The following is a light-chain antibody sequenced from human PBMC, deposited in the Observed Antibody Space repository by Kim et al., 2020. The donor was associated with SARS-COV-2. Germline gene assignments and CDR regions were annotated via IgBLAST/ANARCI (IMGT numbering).Light chain of an antibody. CDR3: QQYTTLLSVT. Sequence: AVEYKITITCQASEDTSNYLNWYQQKLGKAPQLLIYDSTNLESGVPSKFSGSGSGTHFTFTISSLQPDDFATYYCQQYTTLLSVTFGGGTKVDIK. CDR1: EDTSNY. CDR2: DST. J-gene: IGKJ4*01. V-gene: IGKV1-33*01.